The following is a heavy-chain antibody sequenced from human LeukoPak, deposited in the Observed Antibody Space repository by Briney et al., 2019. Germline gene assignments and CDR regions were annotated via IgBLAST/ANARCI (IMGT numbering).Heavy chain of an antibody. D-gene: IGHD3-22*01. CDR2: ISAYNGNT. Sequence: ASVKVSCKASGYTFTSYGISWVRQAPGQGLEWMGWISAYNGNTNYAQKLQGRVTMTTDTSTSTAYMELRSLRSDDTAVYYCARLRFYYDSSGYYPSFDPWGQGTLVTVSS. CDR3: ARLRFYYDSSGYYPSFDP. J-gene: IGHJ5*02. CDR1: GYTFTSYG. V-gene: IGHV1-18*01.